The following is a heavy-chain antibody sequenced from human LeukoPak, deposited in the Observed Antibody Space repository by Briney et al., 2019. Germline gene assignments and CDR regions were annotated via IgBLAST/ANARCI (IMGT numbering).Heavy chain of an antibody. CDR3: AKDSNWALDY. J-gene: IGHJ4*02. CDR1: GFTFSNYW. Sequence: GGSLRLSCVASGFTFSNYWMRWVRQAPGKGLEWVANIKQDGREKYYVDSVKGRFTVSRDNAKNSLYLQMNSLRVEDTAVYYCAKDSNWALDYWGQGSLVTVSS. D-gene: IGHD7-27*01. V-gene: IGHV3-7*01. CDR2: IKQDGREK.